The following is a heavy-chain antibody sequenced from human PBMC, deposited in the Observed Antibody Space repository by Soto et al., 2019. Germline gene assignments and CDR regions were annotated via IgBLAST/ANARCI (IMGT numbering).Heavy chain of an antibody. J-gene: IGHJ4*02. CDR3: ARHSALTGTTTSLVTGVYYFDY. Sequence: SETLSLTCTVSGGSISSYYWSWIRQPPGKGLEWIGYIYYSGSTNYNPSLKSRVTISVDTSKNQFSLKLSSVTAADTAVYYCARHSALTGTTTSLVTGVYYFDYWGQGTLVTVSS. CDR1: GGSISSYY. CDR2: IYYSGST. D-gene: IGHD1-7*01. V-gene: IGHV4-59*08.